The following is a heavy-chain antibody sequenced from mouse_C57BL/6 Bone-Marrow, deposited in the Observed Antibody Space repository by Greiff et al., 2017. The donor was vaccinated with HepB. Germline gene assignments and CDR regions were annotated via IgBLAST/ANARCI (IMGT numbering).Heavy chain of an antibody. D-gene: IGHD2-2*01. CDR3: ARQDYGYDVDYAMDY. V-gene: IGHV5-12*01. J-gene: IGHJ4*01. CDR2: ISNGGGST. Sequence: EVQGVESGGGLVQPGGSLKLSCAASGFTFSDYYMYWVRQTPEKRLEWVAYISNGGGSTYYPDTVKGRFTISRDNAKNTLYLQMSRLKSEDTAMYYCARQDYGYDVDYAMDYWGQGTSVTVSS. CDR1: GFTFSDYY.